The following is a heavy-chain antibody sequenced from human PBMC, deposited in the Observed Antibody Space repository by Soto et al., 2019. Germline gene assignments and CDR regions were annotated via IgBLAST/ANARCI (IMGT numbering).Heavy chain of an antibody. J-gene: IGHJ6*02. D-gene: IGHD2-2*01. CDR2: INSDGSNI. CDR3: ASEVAPAAMPPSSLLDG. V-gene: IGHV3-74*01. Sequence: GGSLRLSCAASGFTISSHWMHWVRQAPGKGLVWVSRINSDGSNIDYADSVRGRFTISRDNAKNTLYLQMNSLRAEDTAMYYCASEVAPAAMPPSSLLDGWGQGTTVTVSS. CDR1: GFTISSHW.